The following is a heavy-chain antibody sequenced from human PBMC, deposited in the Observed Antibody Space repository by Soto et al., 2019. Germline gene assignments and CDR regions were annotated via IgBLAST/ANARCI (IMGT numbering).Heavy chain of an antibody. J-gene: IGHJ5*02. D-gene: IGHD1-26*01. V-gene: IGHV3-48*02. CDR1: GFTFSSYS. Sequence: GGSLRLSCAASGFTFSSYSMNWVRQAPGKGLEWVSYISSSSSTIYYADSVKGRFTISRDNAKNSLYLQMNSLRDEDTAVYYCARGRSGSYYPSSLDPWGQGTLVTVSS. CDR3: ARGRSGSYYPSSLDP. CDR2: ISSSSSTI.